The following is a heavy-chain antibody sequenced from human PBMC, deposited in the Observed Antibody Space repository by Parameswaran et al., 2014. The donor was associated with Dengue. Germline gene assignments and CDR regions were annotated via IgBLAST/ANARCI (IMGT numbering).Heavy chain of an antibody. J-gene: IGHJ6*02. CDR3: ASQRNPLSDRYCSGGSCSYYYYGMDV. D-gene: IGHD2-15*01. Sequence: RWIRQPPGKGLEWIGYIYYSGSTNYNPSLKSRVTISVDTSKNQFSLKLSSVTAADTAVYYCASQRNPLSDRYCSGGSCSYYYYGMDVWGQGTTVTVSS. CDR2: IYYSGST. V-gene: IGHV4-61*07.